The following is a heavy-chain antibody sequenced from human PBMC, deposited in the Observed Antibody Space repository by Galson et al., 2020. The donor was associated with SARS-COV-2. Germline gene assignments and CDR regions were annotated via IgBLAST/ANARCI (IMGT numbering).Heavy chain of an antibody. CDR1: GFTFSSYA. J-gene: IGHJ6*03. V-gene: IGHV3-30*04. CDR2: ISYDGSNK. CDR3: ARGYGGNYYYMDV. Sequence: QLGESLKISCAASGFTFSSYAMHWVRQAPGKGLEWVAVISYDGSNKYYADSVKGRFTISRDNSKNTLYLQMNSLRAEDTAVYYCARGYGGNYYYMDVWGKGTTVTVSS. D-gene: IGHD4-17*01.